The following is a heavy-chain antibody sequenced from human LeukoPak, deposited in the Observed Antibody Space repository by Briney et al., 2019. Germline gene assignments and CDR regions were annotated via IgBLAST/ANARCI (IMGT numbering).Heavy chain of an antibody. CDR1: GGSISSGDYY. Sequence: SETLSLTCTVSGGSISSGDYYWSWIRQPPGKGLEWIGYIYYSGSTYYNPSLKSRVTISVDTSKNQFSLKLSSVTAADTAVYYCARDGAHSSSWYPFDYWGQGTLVTVSS. V-gene: IGHV4-30-4*01. CDR2: IYYSGST. D-gene: IGHD6-13*01. J-gene: IGHJ4*02. CDR3: ARDGAHSSSWYPFDY.